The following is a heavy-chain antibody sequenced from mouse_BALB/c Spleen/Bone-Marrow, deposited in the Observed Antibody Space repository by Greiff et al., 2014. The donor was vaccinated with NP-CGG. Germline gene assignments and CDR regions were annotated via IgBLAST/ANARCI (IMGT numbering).Heavy chain of an antibody. V-gene: IGHV1S41*01. CDR1: GYTFTSYW. J-gene: IGHJ2*01. D-gene: IGHD3-3*01. CDR2: IAPGSGST. Sequence: DLVKPGASVKLSCKASGYTFTSYWINWIKQRPGQGLEWIGRIAPGSGSTYYNEMIKGKATLIVDTSSSTAYIQLSSLSSEDSAVYFCARGGLHYFDYWGQGTTLTVSS. CDR3: ARGGLHYFDY.